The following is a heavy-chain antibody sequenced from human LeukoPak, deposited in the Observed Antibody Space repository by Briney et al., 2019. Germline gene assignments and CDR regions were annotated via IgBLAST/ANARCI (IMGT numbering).Heavy chain of an antibody. D-gene: IGHD6-13*01. CDR3: ARHSIAAAIDY. J-gene: IGHJ4*02. CDR1: GGSISSSSYY. Sequence: PSETLSLTCTVSGGSISSSSYYWGWIRQPPGKGLEWIGSIYYSGSTYYNPSLKSRVTISVDTSKNQFSLKLSSVTAADTAVYHCARHSIAAAIDYWGQGTLVTVSS. V-gene: IGHV4-39*01. CDR2: IYYSGST.